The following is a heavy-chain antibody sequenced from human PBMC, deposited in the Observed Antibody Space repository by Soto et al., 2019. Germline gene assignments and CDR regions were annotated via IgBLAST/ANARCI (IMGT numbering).Heavy chain of an antibody. D-gene: IGHD1-1*01. CDR2: ISAHNGKT. CDR1: GYDFTTYG. V-gene: IGHV1-18*01. Sequence: QVHLVQSGAEVKKPGASVKVSCKGSGYDFTTYGITWVRQAPGQGLEWMAWISAHNGKTNYAQKLQGRVNVTRDTSTSTAYMELRSLRSDDTAVYYCARGRYGDYWGQGALVTVSS. CDR3: ARGRYGDY. J-gene: IGHJ4*02.